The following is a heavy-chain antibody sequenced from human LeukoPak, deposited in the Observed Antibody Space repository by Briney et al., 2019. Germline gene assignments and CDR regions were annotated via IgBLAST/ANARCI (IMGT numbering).Heavy chain of an antibody. CDR3: ARHADPNYFDY. CDR2: IYYSGST. Sequence: SETLSLTCTVSGGSISSSSYYWGWIRQPPGKGLEWIGSIYYSGSTYYNPSLKSRVTISVDTSKNQFSLKLSSVTAADTAVYYCARHADPNYFDYWGQGTLVTVSS. CDR1: GGSISSSSYY. V-gene: IGHV4-39*01. J-gene: IGHJ4*02.